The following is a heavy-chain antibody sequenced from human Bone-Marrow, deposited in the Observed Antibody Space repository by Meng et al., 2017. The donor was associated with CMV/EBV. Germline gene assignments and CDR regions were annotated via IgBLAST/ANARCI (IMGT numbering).Heavy chain of an antibody. CDR1: YY. J-gene: IGHJ3*02. V-gene: IGHV4-30-4*08. CDR3: ARDLLEVDIVVVPAADPYAFDI. D-gene: IGHD2-2*03. Sequence: YYWSWIRQPPGKGLEWIGYIYYSGSTYYNPSLKSRVTISVDTSKNQFSLKLSSVTAADTAVYYCARDLLEVDIVVVPAADPYAFDIWGQGTMVTVSS. CDR2: IYYSGST.